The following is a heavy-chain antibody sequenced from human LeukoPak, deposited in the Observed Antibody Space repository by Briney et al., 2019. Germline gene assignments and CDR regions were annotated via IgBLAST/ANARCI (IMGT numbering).Heavy chain of an antibody. CDR3: GGGCSSTSCYPHGFDY. Sequence: PPGGSLRLSCAASGFTFSSYRMIWVPQAPGKGLEWVANIKQDGSEKYYVVPVKGRFTISRDNAKNSLYLQMNRLRAEDTAVYYCGGGCSSTSCYPHGFDYWGQGTLVTVSS. CDR1: GFTFSSYR. J-gene: IGHJ4*02. CDR2: IKQDGSEK. D-gene: IGHD2-2*01. V-gene: IGHV3-7*01.